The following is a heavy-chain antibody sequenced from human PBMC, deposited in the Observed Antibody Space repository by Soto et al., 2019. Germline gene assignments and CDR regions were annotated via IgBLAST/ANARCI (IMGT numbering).Heavy chain of an antibody. D-gene: IGHD3-3*01. CDR1: GSPFTSFA. Sequence: EVQLLESGGGLVQPGGSLGLSCAASGSPFTSFAMSWFRKAPGKGLEWVSAISGSGGRTYNADSVKGRFTISRDNSKNTLYLQMNSLRAEDTAVYYCAKVVLYYDFWSGPSGAFDIWGQGTMVTVSS. CDR3: AKVVLYYDFWSGPSGAFDI. J-gene: IGHJ3*02. V-gene: IGHV3-23*01. CDR2: ISGSGGRT.